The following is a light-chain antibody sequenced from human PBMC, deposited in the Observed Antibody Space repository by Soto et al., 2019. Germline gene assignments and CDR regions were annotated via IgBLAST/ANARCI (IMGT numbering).Light chain of an antibody. J-gene: IGKJ5*01. CDR3: QQYDSLPPT. V-gene: IGKV1-33*01. Sequence: DIQMTQSPSSLSASVGDSVTITCLASRAISLYLNWDQQKQGQAPKLLIYDASNLQTGVPTRFSGSASGSDFTFTISSLQPEDIATYYCQQYDSLPPTFGQGTRLGI. CDR2: DAS. CDR1: RAISLY.